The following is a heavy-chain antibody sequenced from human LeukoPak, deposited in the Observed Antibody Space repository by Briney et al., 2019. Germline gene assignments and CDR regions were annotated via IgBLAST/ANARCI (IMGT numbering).Heavy chain of an antibody. V-gene: IGHV3-7*03. J-gene: IGHJ5*02. D-gene: IGHD6-19*01. CDR3: ARDKGSSGWYTEEGSGWFDP. Sequence: PGGSLRLSCAASGFTFSSYWMNWARQAPGKGLEWVASINHNGNVNYYVDSVKGRFTISRDNAKNSLYLQMSNLRAEDTAVYYCARDKGSSGWYTEEGSGWFDPWGQGTLVTVSS. CDR1: GFTFSSYW. CDR2: INHNGNVN.